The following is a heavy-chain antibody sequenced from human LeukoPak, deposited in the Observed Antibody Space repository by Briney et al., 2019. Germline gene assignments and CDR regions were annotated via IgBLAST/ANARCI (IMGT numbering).Heavy chain of an antibody. CDR2: IYNGVNT. J-gene: IGHJ4*02. Sequence: SETLSLTCTVSGASVSSASYWSWIRQPPGKGVEWIAHIYNGVNTNYNPSLKSRVTISVDTSKNQFSLKMNSVTAADTAVYYCATGPDYYNSSSYYPYYWGQGTLVTVSS. CDR3: ATGPDYYNSSSYYPYY. CDR1: GASVSSASY. D-gene: IGHD3-22*01. V-gene: IGHV4-61*01.